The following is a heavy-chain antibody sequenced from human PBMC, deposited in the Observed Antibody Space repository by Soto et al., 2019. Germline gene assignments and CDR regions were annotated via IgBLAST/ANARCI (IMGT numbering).Heavy chain of an antibody. CDR1: GYTFTSYG. D-gene: IGHD2-2*01. Sequence: ASVKVSCKASGYTFTSYGISWVRQAPGQGLEWMGWISAYNGNTNYAQKLQGRVTMTTDTSTSTASMELRSLRSDDTAVYYCERDRGVPAAPLLDQYFQHWGQGTLVTVSS. CDR2: ISAYNGNT. V-gene: IGHV1-18*01. CDR3: ERDRGVPAAPLLDQYFQH. J-gene: IGHJ1*01.